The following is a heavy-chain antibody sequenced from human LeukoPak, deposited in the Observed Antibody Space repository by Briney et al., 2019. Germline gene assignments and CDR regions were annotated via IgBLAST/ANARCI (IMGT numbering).Heavy chain of an antibody. CDR3: ARGVFGYEYSYGLDYYYYGMDV. CDR2: IYYSGST. D-gene: IGHD5-18*01. CDR1: GGSISSYY. Sequence: KSSETLSLTCTVSGGSISSYYWSWIRQPPGKGLEWIGYIYYSGSTNYNPSLKSRATISVDTSKNQFSLKLSSVTAADTAVYYCARGVFGYEYSYGLDYYYYGMDVWGQGTTVTVSS. V-gene: IGHV4-59*01. J-gene: IGHJ6*02.